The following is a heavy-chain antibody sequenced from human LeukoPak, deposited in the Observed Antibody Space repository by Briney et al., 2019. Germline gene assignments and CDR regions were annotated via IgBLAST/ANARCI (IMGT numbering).Heavy chain of an antibody. CDR3: ARRGYSYGHFDY. CDR1: GGPISGYY. J-gene: IGHJ4*02. CDR2: IFYSGNT. Sequence: SETLSLTCTVSGGPISGYYWTWIRQPPGKGLEWIGYIFYSGNTNYNPSLRSRVTISGAATRNQFSLKLSRPTAQDSAVYYCARRGYSYGHFDYWGQGTLVTVSS. D-gene: IGHD5-18*01. V-gene: IGHV4-59*01.